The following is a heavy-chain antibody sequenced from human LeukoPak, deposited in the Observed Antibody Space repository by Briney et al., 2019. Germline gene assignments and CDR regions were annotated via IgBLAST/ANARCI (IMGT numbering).Heavy chain of an antibody. V-gene: IGHV3-23*01. CDR2: IRGSTTSI. J-gene: IGHJ4*02. CDR3: AKVIVGFFDY. Sequence: PGGSLRLSCAASGFTFSTYSMSWVRQAPGKGLEWVSYIRGSTTSIYYADSVKGRFTISRDNSKNTLYLQMNSLRAEDTAVYYCAKVIVGFFDYWGQGTLVTVSS. CDR1: GFTFSTYS. D-gene: IGHD3-16*02.